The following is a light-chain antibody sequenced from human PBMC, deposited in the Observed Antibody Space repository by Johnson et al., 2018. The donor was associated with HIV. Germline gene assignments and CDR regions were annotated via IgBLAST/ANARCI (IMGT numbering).Light chain of an antibody. CDR2: DNN. Sequence: SAAPGQKVTISCSGSSSNIGRNYVSWYQQLPGTAPKLLLFDNNKRPSGIPDRFSASKSGTSATLGITGLQTGDEADYYCGTWDSSLSAYVFGTGTKVTVL. CDR3: GTWDSSLSAYV. CDR1: SSNIGRNY. V-gene: IGLV1-51*01. J-gene: IGLJ1*01.